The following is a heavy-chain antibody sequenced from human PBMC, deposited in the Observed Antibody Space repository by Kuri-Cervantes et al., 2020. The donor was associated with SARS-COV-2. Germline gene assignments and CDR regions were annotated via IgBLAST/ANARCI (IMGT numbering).Heavy chain of an antibody. J-gene: IGHJ6*02. CDR1: GFTFSSYS. D-gene: IGHD2-2*01. V-gene: IGHV3-21*01. CDR2: ISGSSSYI. CDR3: ARGGYCSSTSCADYYYYGMDV. Sequence: GGSLRLSCAASGFTFSSYSMNWVRQAPGKGLEWVSSISGSSSYIYYADSVKGRFTISRDNAKNSLYLQMNSLRAEDTAVYYCARGGYCSSTSCADYYYYGMDVWGQGTTVTVSS.